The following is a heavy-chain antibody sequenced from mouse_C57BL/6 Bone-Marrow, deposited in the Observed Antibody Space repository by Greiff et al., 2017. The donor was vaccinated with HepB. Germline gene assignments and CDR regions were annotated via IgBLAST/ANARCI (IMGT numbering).Heavy chain of an antibody. CDR2: INPSSGYT. V-gene: IGHV1-7*01. CDR3: APLDYYGSSYNYAMDY. CDR1: GYTFTSYW. Sequence: QVQLQQSGAELAKPGASVKLSCKASGYTFTSYWMHWVKQRPGQGLDWIGYINPSSGYTKYNQKFKDKATLTADKSSSTAYMQLSSLTYEDSAVYYCAPLDYYGSSYNYAMDYWGQGTSVTVSS. J-gene: IGHJ4*01. D-gene: IGHD1-1*01.